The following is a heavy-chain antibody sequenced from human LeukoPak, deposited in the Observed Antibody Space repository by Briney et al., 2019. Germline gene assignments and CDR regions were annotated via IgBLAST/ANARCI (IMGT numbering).Heavy chain of an antibody. V-gene: IGHV4-4*07. D-gene: IGHD3-3*01. CDR2: IYTSGST. J-gene: IGHJ4*02. CDR3: ARVYDFWADYYFDY. CDR1: GGSISNYY. Sequence: SETLSLTCTVSGGSISNYYWSWIRQPAGKGLEWIGRIYTSGSTNYNPSLKSRVTMSVDTSKNQFSLKLSSVTAADTAVYYCARVYDFWADYYFDYWGQGTLVTVSS.